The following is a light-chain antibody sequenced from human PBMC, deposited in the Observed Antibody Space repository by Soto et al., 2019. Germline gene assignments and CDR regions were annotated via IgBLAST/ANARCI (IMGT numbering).Light chain of an antibody. CDR1: QSVSNF. CDR3: QQRSNWPLT. CDR2: DVS. Sequence: EIFLTQSPATLSLSPGERAILSCRASQSVSNFLAWYQQKPGQAPRLLIFDVSTRATGVPPRFSGSGSGTDFTLTIIGLEPEDFAIYYCQQRSNWPLTFGGGTKVEL. J-gene: IGKJ4*01. V-gene: IGKV3-11*01.